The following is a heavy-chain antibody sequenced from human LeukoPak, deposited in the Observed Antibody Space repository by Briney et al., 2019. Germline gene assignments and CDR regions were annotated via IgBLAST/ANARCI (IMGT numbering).Heavy chain of an antibody. D-gene: IGHD2-2*01. CDR2: IYYSGST. CDR1: DGSISSSSYY. V-gene: IGHV4-39*07. J-gene: IGHJ4*02. CDR3: AREPVVVPAAIVY. Sequence: SETLSLTCTVSDGSISSSSYYWGWIRQPPGKGLEWIGSIYYSGSTYYNPSLKSRVTISVDTSKNQFSLKLSSVTAADTAVYYCAREPVVVPAAIVYWGQGTLVTVSS.